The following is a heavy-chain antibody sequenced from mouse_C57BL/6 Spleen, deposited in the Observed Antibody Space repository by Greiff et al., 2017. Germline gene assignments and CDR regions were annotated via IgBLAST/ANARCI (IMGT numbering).Heavy chain of an antibody. CDR3: ARQDYYGSSLGDYFDY. CDR2: ISSGGSYT. V-gene: IGHV5-6*01. Sequence: EVKLVESGGDLVKPGGSLKLSCAASGFTFSSYGMSWVRQTPDKRLEWVATISSGGSYTYYPDSVKGRFTISRDNAKNTLYLQMSSLKSEDTAMYYGARQDYYGSSLGDYFDYWGQGTTLTVSS. D-gene: IGHD1-1*01. CDR1: GFTFSSYG. J-gene: IGHJ2*01.